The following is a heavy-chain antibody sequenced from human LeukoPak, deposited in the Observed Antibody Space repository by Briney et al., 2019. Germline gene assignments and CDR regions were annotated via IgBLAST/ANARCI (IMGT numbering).Heavy chain of an antibody. CDR2: INPYSGGT. CDR3: ARQFAYDSSLWAFDI. D-gene: IGHD3-22*01. CDR1: GYTFTDYY. V-gene: IGHV1-2*02. J-gene: IGHJ3*02. Sequence: ASVTVSCKASGYTFTDYYIHWVRQAPGQGLEWMGWINPYSGGTNYSQKFQGRVTMTRDTSIYMELSRLRSADTAVYYCARQFAYDSSLWAFDIWGQGTMVTVSS.